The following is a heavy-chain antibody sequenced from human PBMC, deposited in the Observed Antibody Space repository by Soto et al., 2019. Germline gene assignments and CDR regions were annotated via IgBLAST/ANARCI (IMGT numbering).Heavy chain of an antibody. CDR1: GGSFSGYY. V-gene: IGHV4-34*01. Sequence: SETLSLTCAVYGGSFSGYYWSWIRQPPGKGLEWIGEINHSGSTNYNPSLKSRVTISVDTSKNQFSLKLSSVTAADTAVYYCARIQFPGGYYGSGSYHYYMDVWGKGTTVTVSS. CDR3: ARIQFPGGYYGSGSYHYYMDV. D-gene: IGHD3-10*01. CDR2: INHSGST. J-gene: IGHJ6*03.